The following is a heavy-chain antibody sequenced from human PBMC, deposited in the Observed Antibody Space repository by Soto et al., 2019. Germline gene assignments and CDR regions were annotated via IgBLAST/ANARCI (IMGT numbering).Heavy chain of an antibody. CDR2: FDPEDGET. V-gene: IGHV1-24*01. D-gene: IGHD3-22*01. CDR1: GYTLTELS. J-gene: IGHJ4*02. Sequence: ASVKVSWKVSGYTLTELSMHWVRQAPGKGLEWMGGFDPEDGETIYAQKFQGRVTMTEDTSTDTAYMELSSLRSEDTAVYYCAISGHYYDSSWNYWGQGTLVTVYS. CDR3: AISGHYYDSSWNY.